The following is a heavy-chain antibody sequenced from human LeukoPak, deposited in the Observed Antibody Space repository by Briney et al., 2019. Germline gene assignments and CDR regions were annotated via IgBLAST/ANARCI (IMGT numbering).Heavy chain of an antibody. Sequence: SETLSLTCTVSGGSITGYYWNWIRQPAGQGLEWLGRVYSSGVGNYNPSLTSRVTMSVDTSKNQFPLKLTSLTAADTAVYYCAREEFLHEIDSSGYFVYWGQGTLVTVSS. CDR2: VYSSGVG. CDR1: GGSITGYY. J-gene: IGHJ4*02. V-gene: IGHV4-4*07. D-gene: IGHD3-22*01. CDR3: AREEFLHEIDSSGYFVY.